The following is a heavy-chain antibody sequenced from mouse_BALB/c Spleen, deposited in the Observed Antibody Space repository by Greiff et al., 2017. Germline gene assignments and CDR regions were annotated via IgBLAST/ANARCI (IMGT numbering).Heavy chain of an antibody. J-gene: IGHJ3*01. D-gene: IGHD2-12*01. V-gene: IGHV5-9-4*01. Sequence: EVQLVESGGGLVKPGGSLKLSCAASGFTFSSYAMSWVRQSPEKRLEWVAEISSGGSYTYYPDTVTGRFTISRDNAKNTLYLEMSSLRSEDTAMYYCARDYERGFAYWGQGTLVTVSA. CDR2: ISSGGSYT. CDR1: GFTFSSYA. CDR3: ARDYERGFAY.